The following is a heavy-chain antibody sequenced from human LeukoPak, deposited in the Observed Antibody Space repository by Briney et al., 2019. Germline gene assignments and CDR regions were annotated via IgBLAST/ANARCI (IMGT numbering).Heavy chain of an antibody. CDR2: ISSDGNKK. CDR1: GFTFSSYD. D-gene: IGHD3-22*01. J-gene: IGHJ4*02. V-gene: IGHV3-30*03. CDR3: ATLNPWNYYDRSGYGYYFDY. Sequence: GGSLRLSCTASGFTFSSYDMHWVRQAPGKGLEWVAVISSDGNKKYYADSVRGRFTISRDNSKNTLYLQMNSLISEDTAVYYCATLNPWNYYDRSGYGYYFDYWGQGTLVTVSS.